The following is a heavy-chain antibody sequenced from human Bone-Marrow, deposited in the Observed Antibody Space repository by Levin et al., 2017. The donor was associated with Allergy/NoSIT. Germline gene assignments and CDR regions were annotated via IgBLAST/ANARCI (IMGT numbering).Heavy chain of an antibody. V-gene: IGHV3-23*01. J-gene: IGHJ4*02. CDR2: ISGGGGST. CDR1: GFTFSNFA. CDR3: AKKIVAHCGGDCSAPLDY. Sequence: LSLTCAASGFTFSNFAMSWVRQAPGKGLEWVSDISGGGGSTYYADSVKGRFTISRDNPKTTLYLQMNSLRGEDTAVYYCAKKIVAHCGGDCSAPLDYWGQGTLAIVSS. D-gene: IGHD2-21*02.